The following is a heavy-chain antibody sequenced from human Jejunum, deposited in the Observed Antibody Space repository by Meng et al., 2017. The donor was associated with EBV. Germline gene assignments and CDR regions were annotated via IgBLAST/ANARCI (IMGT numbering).Heavy chain of an antibody. CDR1: GDSVSSNSAV. CDR3: ARDYQDLERFDD. CDR2: TYYRSKWYN. Sequence: HVQLQQSGPGMVMPSXXLSLTXXISGDSVSSNSAVWNWIRQSPSRGLEWLGRTYYRSKWYNEYAPSVESRITINPDTSKNQFSLQLNSVTPEDTAVYYCARDYQDLERFDDWGQGTLGTVAS. D-gene: IGHD1-1*01. J-gene: IGHJ4*02. V-gene: IGHV6-1*01.